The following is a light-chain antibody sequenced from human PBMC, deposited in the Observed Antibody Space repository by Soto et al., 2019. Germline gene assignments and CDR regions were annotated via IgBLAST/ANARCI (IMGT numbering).Light chain of an antibody. CDR2: GAS. CDR1: QNIINNF. J-gene: IGKJ4*01. V-gene: IGKV3-20*01. Sequence: DIVLTQSPGTLSLSPGQRATLSCRTSQNIINNFLPRHQQKPGQAPRILIYGASSRDTGIPERFSGRGSGTDFTLSISRLETEDLAVYYCQQYGRSLNFAGGTKVVIK. CDR3: QQYGRSLN.